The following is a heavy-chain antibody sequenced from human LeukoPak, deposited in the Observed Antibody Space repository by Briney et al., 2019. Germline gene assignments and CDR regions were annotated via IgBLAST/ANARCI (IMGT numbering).Heavy chain of an antibody. Sequence: PGGSLRLSCAASGFTFSSYAMSWVRQAPGKGLEWVSAISGSGGSTYYADSVKGRFTISRDNSKNTLYLQMNSLRAEDTAVYYCAKDRYCSSTSGGDFGYWGQGTLVTVSS. CDR3: AKDRYCSSTSGGDFGY. CDR1: GFTFSSYA. J-gene: IGHJ4*02. CDR2: ISGSGGST. D-gene: IGHD2-2*01. V-gene: IGHV3-23*01.